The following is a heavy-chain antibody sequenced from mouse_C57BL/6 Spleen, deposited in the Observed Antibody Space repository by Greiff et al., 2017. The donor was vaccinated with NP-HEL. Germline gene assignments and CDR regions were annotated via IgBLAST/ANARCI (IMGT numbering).Heavy chain of an antibody. J-gene: IGHJ2*01. CDR3: ARDYYGSEGFDY. D-gene: IGHD1-1*01. CDR1: GFTFSSYA. Sequence: EVHLVESGGGLVKPGGSLKLSCAASGFTFSSYAMSWVRQTPEKRLEWVATISDGGSYTYYPDNVKGRFTISRDNAKNNLYLQMSHLKSEDTAMYYCARDYYGSEGFDYWGQGTTLTVSS. CDR2: ISDGGSYT. V-gene: IGHV5-4*01.